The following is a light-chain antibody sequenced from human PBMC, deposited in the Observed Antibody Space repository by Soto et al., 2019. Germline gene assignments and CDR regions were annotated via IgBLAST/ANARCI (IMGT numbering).Light chain of an antibody. CDR2: EVS. CDR1: SSDVGGYDY. CDR3: SSYTSSSILV. J-gene: IGLJ2*01. Sequence: QSALTQPASVSGSPGQSITISCTGTSSDVGGYDYVSWYQQHPGKAPKLMIYEVSNQPSGVSDRFSGSKSGDTASLTISGLRAEDEADYYCSSYTSSSILVFGGGTKLTVL. V-gene: IGLV2-14*01.